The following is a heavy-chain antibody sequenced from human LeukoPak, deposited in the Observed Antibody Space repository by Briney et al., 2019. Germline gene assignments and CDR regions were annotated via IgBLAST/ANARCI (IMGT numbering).Heavy chain of an antibody. V-gene: IGHV1-18*01. CDR1: GYTFTSYG. D-gene: IGHD6-13*01. J-gene: IGHJ6*02. CDR3: AREMVSSSWNYYYYGMDV. CDR2: ISAYNGNT. Sequence: ASVKVSCKASGYTFTSYGISWVRQAPGQGLEWMGWISAYNGNTNYAQKLQGRVTMTTDTSTSTAYMELRSLRSDDTAVYYCAREMVSSSWNYYYYGMDVWGQGTTVTVSS.